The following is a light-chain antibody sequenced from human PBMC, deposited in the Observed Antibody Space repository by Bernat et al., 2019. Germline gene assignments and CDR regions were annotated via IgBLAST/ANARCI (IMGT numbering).Light chain of an antibody. CDR3: QSADSSGTWV. Sequence: SYELTQPPSVSVSPGQTARITCSGDALSKQYAYWYQQKPGQAPVMVIYKDNERPSGIPERISCSSSGTTVTLTISGVQAEDEADYYCQSADSSGTWVFGGGTKLTVL. V-gene: IGLV3-25*03. J-gene: IGLJ3*02. CDR1: ALSKQY. CDR2: KDN.